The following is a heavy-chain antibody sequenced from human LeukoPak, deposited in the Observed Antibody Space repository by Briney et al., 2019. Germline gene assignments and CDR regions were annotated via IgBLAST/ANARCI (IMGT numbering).Heavy chain of an antibody. CDR3: AREMGGYPFDY. D-gene: IGHD5-12*01. J-gene: IGHJ4*02. Sequence: PGGSLRLSCAASGFTFTSYAMSWVRQAPGKGLEWVSSIRGSGDSTYYADSVKGRFTISRDNAKNSLYLQMNSLRAEDTAVYYCAREMGGYPFDYWGQGTLVSVSS. CDR2: IRGSGDST. V-gene: IGHV3-23*01. CDR1: GFTFTSYA.